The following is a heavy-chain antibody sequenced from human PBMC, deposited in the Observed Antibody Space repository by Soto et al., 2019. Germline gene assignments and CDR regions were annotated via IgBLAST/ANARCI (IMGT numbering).Heavy chain of an antibody. D-gene: IGHD6-6*01. CDR2: ISAYNGNT. CDR1: GYTFTSYG. J-gene: IGHJ5*02. CDR3: ARVLPRQYSSWVDP. V-gene: IGHV1-18*01. Sequence: QVQLVQSGAEVKKPGASVKVSCKASGYTFTSYGISWVRQAPGQGLEWMGWISAYNGNTNYAQKLQGRVTMTTDTXXCTAYRELRSLRSDDTAVYYCARVLPRQYSSWVDPWGQGTLVAVSS.